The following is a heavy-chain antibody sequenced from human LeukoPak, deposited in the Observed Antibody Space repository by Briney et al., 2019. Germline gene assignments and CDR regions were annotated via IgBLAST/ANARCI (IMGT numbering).Heavy chain of an antibody. D-gene: IGHD5-18*01. CDR2: ISGSGGST. J-gene: IGHJ6*02. V-gene: IGHV3-23*01. CDR3: AKSMWDVDTAMPRVYYGMDV. Sequence: PGGSLRLSCAASGFTFSSYAMSWVRQAPGKGLEWVSAISGSGGSTYYADSVKGRFTISRDNSKNTLYLQMNSLRAEDTAVYYCAKSMWDVDTAMPRVYYGMDVWGQGTTVTVSS. CDR1: GFTFSSYA.